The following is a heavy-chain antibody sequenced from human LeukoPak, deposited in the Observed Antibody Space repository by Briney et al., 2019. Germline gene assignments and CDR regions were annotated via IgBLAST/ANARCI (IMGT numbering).Heavy chain of an antibody. CDR2: ISGSGGST. D-gene: IGHD3-3*01. CDR1: GFTFSSYA. J-gene: IGHJ4*02. V-gene: IGHV3-23*01. CDR3: AKDYTIFGVVHPRPYDY. Sequence: PGGSLRPSCAASGFTFSSYAMSWARQAPGKGLEWVSAISGSGGSTYYADSVKGRFTISRDNSKNTLYLQMNSLRAEDTAVYYCAKDYTIFGVVHPRPYDYWGQGTLVTVSS.